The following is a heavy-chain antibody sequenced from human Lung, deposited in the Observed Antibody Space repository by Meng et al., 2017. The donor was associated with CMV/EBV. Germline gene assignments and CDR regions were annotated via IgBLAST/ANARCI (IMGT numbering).Heavy chain of an antibody. V-gene: IGHV1-8*01. CDR3: ARGRAGSGSPYYFDY. Sequence: ASXXVSCKASGYTFTNYDINWVRRATGQGLEWLGWINPNNYNTGYAHQFQGRVTMTRTTSISTAYLELSGLRSEDTAVYYCARGRAGSGSPYYFDYWGQGTXVTVSS. CDR1: GYTFTNYD. J-gene: IGHJ4*02. D-gene: IGHD3-10*01. CDR2: INPNNYNT.